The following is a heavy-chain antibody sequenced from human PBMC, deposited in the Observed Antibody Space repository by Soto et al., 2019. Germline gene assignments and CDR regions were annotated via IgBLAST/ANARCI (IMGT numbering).Heavy chain of an antibody. V-gene: IGHV3-23*01. CDR3: ASNKVFGEYGTDV. J-gene: IGHJ6*02. D-gene: IGHD3-10*02. CDR1: GLTFSTYA. Sequence: GGSLRLSCAASGLTFSTYAMSWVRQAPGKGLEWVSSISGSAGSTYYADSVKGRFTITRDNSKNTLYLQMNSLGAEDTAVYYCASNKVFGEYGTDVWGQGTTVTVSS. CDR2: ISGSAGST.